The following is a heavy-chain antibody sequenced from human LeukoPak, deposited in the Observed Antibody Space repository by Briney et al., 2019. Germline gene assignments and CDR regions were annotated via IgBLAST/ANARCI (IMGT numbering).Heavy chain of an antibody. D-gene: IGHD2-21*01. CDR2: ISYDGSNK. V-gene: IGHV3-30-3*01. Sequence: GGSLRLSCAASGFTFSSYAMHWVRQAPGKGLEWVAVISYDGSNKYYADSVKGRFTISRDNSKNTLYLQMNSLRAEDTAVYYCAGSAYLDDAFDIWGQGTMVTVSS. CDR3: AGSAYLDDAFDI. J-gene: IGHJ3*02. CDR1: GFTFSSYA.